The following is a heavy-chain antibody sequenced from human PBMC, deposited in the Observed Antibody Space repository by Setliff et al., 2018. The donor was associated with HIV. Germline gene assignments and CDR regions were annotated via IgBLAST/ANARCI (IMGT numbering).Heavy chain of an antibody. CDR3: ARGRRLLRGILVY. V-gene: IGHV1-69*13. CDR1: GGTFSSYA. D-gene: IGHD3-10*01. J-gene: IGHJ4*02. Sequence: SVKVSCKASGGTFSSYAISWVRQAPGQGLEWMGGIIPIFGTANYAQKFQGRVTITADESTTTAYMELRSLRSEDTAVYYCARGRRLLRGILVYWGQGTRVTVSS. CDR2: IIPIFGTA.